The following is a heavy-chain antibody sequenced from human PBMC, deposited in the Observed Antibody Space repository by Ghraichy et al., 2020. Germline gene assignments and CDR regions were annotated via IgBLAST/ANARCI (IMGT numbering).Heavy chain of an antibody. V-gene: IGHV3-23*01. CDR1: GFTFSSYP. J-gene: IGHJ4*02. D-gene: IGHD5-24*01. CDR2: IIASGTTT. Sequence: GGSLRLSCKASGFTFSSYPMNWVRQAPGKGLEWVLAIIASGTTTYYADSVKGRLTISRDNSKNTLYLQMNSLRAEDTALYYCAKFDGYNVLDHWGQGTLVTVSS. CDR3: AKFDGYNVLDH.